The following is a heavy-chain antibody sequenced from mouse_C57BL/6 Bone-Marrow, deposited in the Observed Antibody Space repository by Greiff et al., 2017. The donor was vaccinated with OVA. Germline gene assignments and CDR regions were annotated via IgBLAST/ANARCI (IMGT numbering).Heavy chain of an antibody. CDR1: GFSLSTSGMG. CDR2: IYWDDDK. J-gene: IGHJ4*01. CDR3: ARPLYYYGSTYAMDY. D-gene: IGHD1-1*01. Sequence: QVTLKVCGPGILQSSQTLSLTCSFSGFSLSTSGMGVSWIRQPSGKGLEWLAHIYWDDDKRYNPSLKSRLTISKDTSRNQVFLKITSVDTADTATYYCARPLYYYGSTYAMDYWGQGTSVTVSS. V-gene: IGHV8-12*01.